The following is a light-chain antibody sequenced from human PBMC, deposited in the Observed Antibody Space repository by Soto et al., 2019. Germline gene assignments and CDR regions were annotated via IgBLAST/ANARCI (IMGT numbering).Light chain of an antibody. CDR1: QSISSY. V-gene: IGKV1-39*01. CDR3: QQYGSSS. J-gene: IGKJ2*01. CDR2: AAS. Sequence: DIQMTQSPSSLSASVGDRVTITCRASQSISSYLNWYQQKPGKAPKLLIYAASSLQSGVPSRFSGSGSGTDFTLTISRLEPEDFAVYYCQQYGSSSFGQGTKLEIK.